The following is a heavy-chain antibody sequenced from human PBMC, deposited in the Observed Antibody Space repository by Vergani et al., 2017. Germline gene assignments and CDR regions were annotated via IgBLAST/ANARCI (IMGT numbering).Heavy chain of an antibody. D-gene: IGHD1-1*01. J-gene: IGHJ4*02. CDR1: GFHFSPAW. V-gene: IGHV3-15*02. CDR2: FEALADGGKS. Sequence: EVRVVESGGTLVKPGGSLRLSCAASGFHFSPAWMSWVRQVPGKGLEWVGRFEALADGGKSHYADFVKGRFAISRDNSRNILYLQMNSLRVEDTAVYYCGRGSDNYNWGQGALVTV. CDR3: GRGSDNYN.